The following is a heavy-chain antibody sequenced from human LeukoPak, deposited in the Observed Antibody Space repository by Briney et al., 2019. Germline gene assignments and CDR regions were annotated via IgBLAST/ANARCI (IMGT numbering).Heavy chain of an antibody. Sequence: ETLSLTCTVSVGSISGSSHYAGSARHPPGKWLEWVGSIYYSGSTSYNPSLKSRVTISVDTSKNQSSLKLSSVTAADTAVYYCARGSALYGDYDYYMDVWGKGTTVTVSS. CDR1: VGSISGSSHY. D-gene: IGHD4-17*01. J-gene: IGHJ6*03. CDR3: ARGSALYGDYDYYMDV. V-gene: IGHV4-39*01. CDR2: IYYSGST.